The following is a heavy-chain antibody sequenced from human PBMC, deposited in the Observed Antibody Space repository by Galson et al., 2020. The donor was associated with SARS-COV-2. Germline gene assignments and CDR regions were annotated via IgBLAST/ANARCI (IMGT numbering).Heavy chain of an antibody. CDR1: GFTFDDYA. J-gene: IGHJ4*02. Sequence: GGSLRLSCAASGFTFDDYAMHWVRQAPGKGLEWVSGISWNSGSIGYADSVKGRFTISRDNAKNSLYLQMNSLRAEDTALYYCAKDWSIAVQIYYFDYWGQGTLVTVSS. V-gene: IGHV3-9*01. CDR2: ISWNSGSI. CDR3: AKDWSIAVQIYYFDY. D-gene: IGHD6-6*01.